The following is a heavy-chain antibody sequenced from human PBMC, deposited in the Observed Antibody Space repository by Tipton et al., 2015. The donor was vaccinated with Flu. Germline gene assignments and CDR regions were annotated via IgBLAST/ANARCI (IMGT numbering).Heavy chain of an antibody. CDR1: GGSFSGYY. J-gene: IGHJ2*01. D-gene: IGHD2-15*01. V-gene: IGHV4-34*01. CDR3: AGGYCSGGSCSYWFFDL. CDR2: INHSGST. Sequence: TLSLTCAVYGGSFSGYYWSWIRQPPGKGLEWIGEINHSGSTNYNPSLKSRVTISVDTFKNQFSLKLSSVTAADTAVCYCAGGYCSGGSCSYWFFDLWGRGTLVTVSS.